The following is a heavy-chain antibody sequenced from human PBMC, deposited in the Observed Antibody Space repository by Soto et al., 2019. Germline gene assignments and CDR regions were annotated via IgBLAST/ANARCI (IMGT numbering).Heavy chain of an antibody. CDR1: GGSISSGDYY. V-gene: IGHV4-30-4*01. J-gene: IGHJ4*02. CDR2: IYYSGST. D-gene: IGHD2-2*01. Sequence: QVQLQESGPGLVKPSQTLSLTCTVSGGSISSGDYYWSWIRQPPGKGLEWIGYIYYSGSTYYNPSLKSRVTISVDTSKNQFSLKLSSVTAADTAVYYCARGAVPSQDIVVVPGIDYWGQGTLVTVSS. CDR3: ARGAVPSQDIVVVPGIDY.